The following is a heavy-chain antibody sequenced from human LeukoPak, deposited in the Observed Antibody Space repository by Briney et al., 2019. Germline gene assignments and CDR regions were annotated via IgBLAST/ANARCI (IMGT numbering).Heavy chain of an antibody. J-gene: IGHJ4*02. V-gene: IGHV3-66*01. D-gene: IGHD6-25*01. CDR3: TRDTPAAGTRYFDK. CDR2: IFGGDAT. CDR1: GLSVTAHS. Sequence: GGSLRLSCKASGLSVTAHSMSWVRQAPGKGLEWVSVIFGGDATYYADSVRGRFTISRDSSDNALYLQMRSVRAEDTAVYFCTRDTPAAGTRYFDKWGRGTLVTVSS.